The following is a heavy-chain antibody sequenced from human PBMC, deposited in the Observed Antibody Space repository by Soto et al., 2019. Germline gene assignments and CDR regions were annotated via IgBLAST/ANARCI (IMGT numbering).Heavy chain of an antibody. V-gene: IGHV1-69*12. CDR3: ARSLYSSSWYHSGNSYYYYGMDV. J-gene: IGHJ6*02. Sequence: QVQLVQSGAEVKKPGSSVKVSCKASGGTFGIYAITWVRQAPGQGLEWMGGIIAFSDIVNYTQKLQGRVTITADESTSTAYLDLSSLRSDDTAVYYCARSLYSSSWYHSGNSYYYYGMDVWCQGTTVTVSS. CDR1: GGTFGIYA. D-gene: IGHD6-13*01. CDR2: IIAFSDIV.